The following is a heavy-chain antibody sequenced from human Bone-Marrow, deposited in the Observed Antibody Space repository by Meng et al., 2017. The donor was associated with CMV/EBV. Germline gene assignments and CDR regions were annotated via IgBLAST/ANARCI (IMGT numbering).Heavy chain of an antibody. CDR3: AKVRDSSAWYTDYFDY. CDR2: VTGGGGST. Sequence: GESLKISCAASGFPFSNYAMSWVRQAPGKGLEWVSGVTGGGGSTYYADSVKGRFTISRDNSKNTLFLQMDSLRAEDTAVYYCAKVRDSSAWYTDYFDYWGQGTLVTVSS. V-gene: IGHV3-23*01. J-gene: IGHJ4*02. CDR1: GFPFSNYA. D-gene: IGHD6-19*01.